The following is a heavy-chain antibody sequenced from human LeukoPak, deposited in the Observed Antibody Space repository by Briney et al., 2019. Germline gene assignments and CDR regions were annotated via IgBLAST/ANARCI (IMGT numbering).Heavy chain of an antibody. D-gene: IGHD2-15*01. J-gene: IGHJ4*02. V-gene: IGHV3-23*01. Sequence: GGSLRLSCAASGFTFSTYAMSWVRHAPGKGLELVSAIVNSGGSTYYADSVKGRFTISRDNSKNTLYLQMNSLSAEDTAVYYCAKPRRMMVASLHFDCWGQGTLVTVSS. CDR3: AKPRRMMVASLHFDC. CDR1: GFTFSTYA. CDR2: IVNSGGST.